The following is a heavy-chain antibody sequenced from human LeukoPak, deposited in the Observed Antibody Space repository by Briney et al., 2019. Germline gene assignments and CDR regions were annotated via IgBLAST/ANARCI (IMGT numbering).Heavy chain of an antibody. J-gene: IGHJ4*02. CDR2: ISGSGGST. CDR3: ATHYYYDSSGYKNDY. D-gene: IGHD3-22*01. CDR1: GFTFSSYA. Sequence: PGGSLRLSCAASGFTFSSYAMSWVRQAPGKGLEWVSAISGSGGSTYYADSVKGRFTISRDNSKNTLYLQMNSLRAEDTAVYYCATHYYYDSSGYKNDYWGQGTLVTVSS. V-gene: IGHV3-23*01.